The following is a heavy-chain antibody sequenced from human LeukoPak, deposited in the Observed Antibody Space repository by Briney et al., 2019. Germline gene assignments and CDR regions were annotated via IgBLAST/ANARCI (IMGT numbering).Heavy chain of an antibody. CDR3: ARVGYCSSTSCYTWGWFDP. Sequence: TGGSLRLSCAASGFTFSSYWMSWVRRAPGKGLEWVANIKQDGSEKYYVDSVKGRFTISRDNAKNSLYLQMNSLRAEDTAVYYCARVGYCSSTSCYTWGWFDPWGQGTLVTVSS. CDR2: IKQDGSEK. V-gene: IGHV3-7*01. D-gene: IGHD2-2*02. CDR1: GFTFSSYW. J-gene: IGHJ5*02.